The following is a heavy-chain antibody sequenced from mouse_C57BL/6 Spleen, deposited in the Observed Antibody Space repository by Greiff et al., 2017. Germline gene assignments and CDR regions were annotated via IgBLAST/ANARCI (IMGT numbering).Heavy chain of an antibody. Sequence: EVQLQQSGPELVKPGASVKISCKASGYSFTGYYMNWVKQSPEKSLEWIGEINPSTGGTTYNQKFKAKATLTVDKSSSTAYMQLKSLTSEDSAVYYCARSSGDYYAMDYGGQGTSVTVSS. CDR2: INPSTGGT. D-gene: IGHD4-1*01. V-gene: IGHV1-42*01. CDR3: ARSSGDYYAMDY. CDR1: GYSFTGYY. J-gene: IGHJ4*01.